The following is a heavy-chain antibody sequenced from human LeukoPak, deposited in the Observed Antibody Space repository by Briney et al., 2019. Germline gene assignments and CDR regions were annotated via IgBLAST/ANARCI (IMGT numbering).Heavy chain of an antibody. J-gene: IGHJ2*01. CDR2: IYSGGST. Sequence: GGSLRLSCAASGFTVSSNYMSWVRQAPGKGLEWVSVIYSGGSTYYADSVKGRFTISRDNSKNTLYLQMNSLRAEDTAVYYCAREFKGPGDWYFDLWGRGTLVTVSS. V-gene: IGHV3-53*01. CDR1: GFTVSSNY. CDR3: AREFKGPGDWYFDL. D-gene: IGHD1-1*01.